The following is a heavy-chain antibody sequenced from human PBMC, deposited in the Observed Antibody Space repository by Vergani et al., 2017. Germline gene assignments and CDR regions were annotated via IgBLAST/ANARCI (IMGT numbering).Heavy chain of an antibody. V-gene: IGHV3-23*01. Sequence: EVQLLESGGGLVQPGGSLRLSCAASGFTLSSYAMSWVRQAPGKGLEWVSAISGSGGSTYYADSVKGRFTISRDNSKNTLYLQMNSLRAEDTAVYYCAKDGYSSGWLRPFDYWGQGTLVTVSS. CDR1: GFTLSSYA. CDR3: AKDGYSSGWLRPFDY. J-gene: IGHJ4*02. D-gene: IGHD6-19*01. CDR2: ISGSGGST.